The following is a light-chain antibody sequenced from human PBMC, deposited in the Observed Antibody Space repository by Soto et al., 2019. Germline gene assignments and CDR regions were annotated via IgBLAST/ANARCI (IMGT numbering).Light chain of an antibody. CDR1: QSISSR. CDR2: KAS. J-gene: IGKJ5*01. V-gene: IGKV1-5*03. Sequence: DIQLTQSPSTLSASVGDRVTITCRASQSISSRLAWYHQKPGKAPKLLIYKASSLESGVPSMFSGSGSGTEFTLTISSLQPDDVATYYCQQSDSTPPTFGQGTRLEI. CDR3: QQSDSTPPT.